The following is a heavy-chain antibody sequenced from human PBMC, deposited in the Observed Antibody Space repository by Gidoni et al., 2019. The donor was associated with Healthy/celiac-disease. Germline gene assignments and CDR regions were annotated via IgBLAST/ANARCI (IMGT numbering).Heavy chain of an antibody. D-gene: IGHD6-19*01. CDR3: ARVSGWYGGDYFDY. V-gene: IGHV3-48*02. CDR1: GFTFSSYS. Sequence: EVQLVESGGGLVQPGGSLRLSCSASGFTFSSYSMNWVRQAPGKGLEWVSYISSSSSTIYYADSVKGRFTISRDNAKNSLYLQMNSLRDEDTAVYYCARVSGWYGGDYFDYWGQGTLVTVSS. CDR2: ISSSSSTI. J-gene: IGHJ4*02.